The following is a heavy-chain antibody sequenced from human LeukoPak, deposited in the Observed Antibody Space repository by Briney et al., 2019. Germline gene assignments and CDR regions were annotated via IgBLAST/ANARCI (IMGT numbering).Heavy chain of an antibody. CDR1: GGSISSYY. J-gene: IGHJ6*02. D-gene: IGHD6-13*01. V-gene: IGHV4-4*07. Sequence: SEILSLTCTVSGGSISSYYWSWIRQPAGKGLEWIGRIYTSGSTNYNPSLKSRVTMSVDTSKNQFSLKLSSVTAADTAVYYCARSEAPGIAAAGLYYGMDVWGQGTTVTVSS. CDR2: IYTSGST. CDR3: ARSEAPGIAAAGLYYGMDV.